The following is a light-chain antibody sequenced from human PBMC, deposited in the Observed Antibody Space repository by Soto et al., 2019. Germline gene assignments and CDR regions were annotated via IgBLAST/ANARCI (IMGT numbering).Light chain of an antibody. CDR2: AVS. J-gene: IGKJ1*01. V-gene: IGKV3-15*01. CDR1: QSVSSN. CDR3: QQYNKWPLT. Sequence: EIMMTQSPGTLSASPGERATLSCRASQSVSSNLAWYQQKPGQAPRLLIYAVSTRATGIPARFSGSGSETEFTLTISSLQSEDFAVYCCQQYNKWPLTFGQGTKVEIK.